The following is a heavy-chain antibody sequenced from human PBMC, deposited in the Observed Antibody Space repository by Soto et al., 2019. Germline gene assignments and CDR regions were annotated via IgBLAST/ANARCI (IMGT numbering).Heavy chain of an antibody. Sequence: QVQLVESGGGVVQPGRSLRLSCAASGFTFSSYGMHWVRQAPGKGLEWVAVIWYDGSNKYYADSVKGRFTISRDNSKNTLYLQMNSLRAEDTAVCYCARGHPIPRGDWFDPWGQGTLVTVSS. J-gene: IGHJ5*02. D-gene: IGHD2-21*01. CDR2: IWYDGSNK. CDR1: GFTFSSYG. V-gene: IGHV3-33*01. CDR3: ARGHPIPRGDWFDP.